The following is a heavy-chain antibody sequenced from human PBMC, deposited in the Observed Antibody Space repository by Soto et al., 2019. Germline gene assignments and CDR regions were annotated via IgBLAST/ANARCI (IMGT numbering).Heavy chain of an antibody. J-gene: IGHJ4*02. V-gene: IGHV3-53*01. CDR1: GFSVSGSY. CDR2: IYSGGGT. CDR3: VRDEAIDY. Sequence: GGSLRLSCAASGFSVSGSYMYWVRQAPGKGLEWVSIIYSGGGTDYAASVKGRFTISSDNSKNILYLQMNSLRAEDTAVYYCVRDEAIDYWGQGTLVTVSS.